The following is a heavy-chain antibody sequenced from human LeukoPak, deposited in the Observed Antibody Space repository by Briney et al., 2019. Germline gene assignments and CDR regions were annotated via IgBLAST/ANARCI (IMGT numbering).Heavy chain of an antibody. D-gene: IGHD1-26*01. V-gene: IGHV4-4*02. CDR3: SRESGAFSPFGY. J-gene: IGHJ4*02. Sequence: PSGTLSLTCGASGGSISSTNWWSWVRQPPGQGLEWIGEISLSGLTNYNPSLKSRVTMSLDKSKNHLSLNLTSATAADTAVYYCSRESGAFSPFGYWGQGTLVTVSS. CDR1: GGSISSTNW. CDR2: ISLSGLT.